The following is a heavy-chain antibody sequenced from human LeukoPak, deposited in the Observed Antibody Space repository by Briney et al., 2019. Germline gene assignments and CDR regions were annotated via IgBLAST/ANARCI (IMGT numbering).Heavy chain of an antibody. Sequence: PSETLSLTCTVSGGSISNYFWSWIRQPPGKGLEWIGYIYYSGRNNYNPSLKSRVTISVDTSKNQFSLKLSSVTAADTAVYYCARAGRGYNYGFVPSEVYYYYYYLDVWGKGTTVTISS. D-gene: IGHD5-18*01. V-gene: IGHV4-59*01. CDR1: GGSISNYF. CDR3: ARAGRGYNYGFVPSEVYYYYYYLDV. J-gene: IGHJ6*03. CDR2: IYYSGRN.